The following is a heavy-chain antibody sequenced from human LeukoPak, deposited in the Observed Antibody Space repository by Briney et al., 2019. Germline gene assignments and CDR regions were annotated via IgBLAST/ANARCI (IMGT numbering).Heavy chain of an antibody. CDR3: ARLRGNRPLTGWFDP. CDR2: IYPGDSDT. J-gene: IGHJ5*02. Sequence: GESLKISCKGSGYSFTSYWIGWVRQMPGKGLEWMGIIYPGDSDTRCSPSFQGQVTVSADKSISTAYLQWSSLKASDTAMYYCARLRGNRPLTGWFDPWGQGTLVTVSS. D-gene: IGHD3-10*01. CDR1: GYSFTSYW. V-gene: IGHV5-51*01.